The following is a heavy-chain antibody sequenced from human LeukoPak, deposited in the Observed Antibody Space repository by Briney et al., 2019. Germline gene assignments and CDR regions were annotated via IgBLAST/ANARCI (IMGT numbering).Heavy chain of an antibody. CDR2: IYYSGST. CDR1: GGSISSGDYY. V-gene: IGHV4-30-4*01. CDR3: AREASGTSITI. J-gene: IGHJ4*02. Sequence: SQTLSLTCTVSGGSISSGDYYWSWIRQPPGKGLEWIGYIYYSGSTYYNPSLKSRVTISVDAPKNQFSLKLSSVTAADTAVYYCAREASGTSITIWGQGTLVTVSS. D-gene: IGHD3-3*01.